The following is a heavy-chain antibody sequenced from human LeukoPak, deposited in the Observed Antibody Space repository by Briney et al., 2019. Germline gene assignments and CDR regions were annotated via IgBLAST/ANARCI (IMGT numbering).Heavy chain of an antibody. CDR2: ISGSDYIT. Sequence: GGSLRLSCAASGFTFSSYAMSWVRQAPGKGLEWVSAISGSDYITYYADSVKGRFTISRDNSKNTLYLQMNSLIAEDTAVYYCAKEFVLDYRGRYGMDVWGQGTTVTVSS. J-gene: IGHJ6*02. CDR3: AKEFVLDYRGRYGMDV. D-gene: IGHD4-11*01. V-gene: IGHV3-23*01. CDR1: GFTFSSYA.